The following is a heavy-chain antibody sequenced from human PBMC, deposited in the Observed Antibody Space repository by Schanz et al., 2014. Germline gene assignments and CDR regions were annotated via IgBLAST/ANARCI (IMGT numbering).Heavy chain of an antibody. CDR2: ISGSSRTI. V-gene: IGHV3-48*01. CDR1: GFTFSSYS. CDR3: ARGGSGSHYRLDY. J-gene: IGHJ4*02. Sequence: VQLVESGGGVVRPGGSLRLSCTASGFTFSSYSMNWVRQAPGKGLEWVSYISGSSRTIYYADSMKGRFTVSRDNAENALYLQMNSLRAEDTGLYFCARGGSGSHYRLDYWGQGTLVTVSS. D-gene: IGHD1-26*01.